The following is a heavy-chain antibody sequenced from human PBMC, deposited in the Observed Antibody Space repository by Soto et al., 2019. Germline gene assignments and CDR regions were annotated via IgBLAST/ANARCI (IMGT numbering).Heavy chain of an antibody. D-gene: IGHD2-2*01. CDR3: ARSQGSSTSLEIYYYYYYGMDV. Sequence: QVQLVQSGAEVKKPGSSVKVSCKASGGTFSSYAISWVRQAPGQGLEWMGGIIPIPGTANYAQKFQGRVTTTADDSTSKAYMELSSLRSEDTAVYYCARSQGSSTSLEIYYYYYYGMDVWGQGTTVTVSS. CDR2: IIPIPGTA. V-gene: IGHV1-69*01. J-gene: IGHJ6*02. CDR1: GGTFSSYA.